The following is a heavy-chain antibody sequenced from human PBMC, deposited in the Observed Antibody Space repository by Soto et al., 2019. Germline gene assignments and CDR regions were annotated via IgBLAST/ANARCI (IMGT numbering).Heavy chain of an antibody. Sequence: SETLSLICTVSGDSISSGDYYWNWIRQHPGMGLEWIGYIYYSGTTFYNPSLKSRVTISVDTSKNQFSLKLNSMTAADTAVYYCARAKELSPRGYWFDPWGQGTLVTVSS. CDR1: GDSISSGDYY. CDR3: ARAKELSPRGYWFDP. V-gene: IGHV4-31*03. CDR2: IYYSGTT. D-gene: IGHD3-16*02. J-gene: IGHJ5*02.